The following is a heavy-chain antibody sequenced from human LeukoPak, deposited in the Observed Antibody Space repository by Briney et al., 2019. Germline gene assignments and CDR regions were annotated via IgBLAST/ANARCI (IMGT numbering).Heavy chain of an antibody. V-gene: IGHV5-51*01. CDR1: GYSFTSYW. J-gene: IGHJ3*02. D-gene: IGHD6-19*01. CDR2: IYPGDSDT. Sequence: GESLKISCKGSGYSFTSYWIGWVRQMPGKGLEWMGIIYPGDSDTRYSPPFQGQVTISADKSISTAYLQWSSLKASDTAMYYCARPISEWLAHDAFDIWGQGTMVTVSS. CDR3: ARPISEWLAHDAFDI.